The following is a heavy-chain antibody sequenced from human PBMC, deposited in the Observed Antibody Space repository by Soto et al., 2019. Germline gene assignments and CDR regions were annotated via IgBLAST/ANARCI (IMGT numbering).Heavy chain of an antibody. CDR3: ARDLIVVVVAALNYYHYGMDV. CDR1: GDSVSSNSAA. D-gene: IGHD2-15*01. Sequence: SQTLSLTCAISGDSVSSNSAAWNWIRQSPSRGLEWLGRTYYRSKWYNDYAVSVKSRITINPDTSKNQFSLQLNSVTPEDTAVYYCARDLIVVVVAALNYYHYGMDVWGQGTTVTVSS. J-gene: IGHJ6*02. V-gene: IGHV6-1*01. CDR2: TYYRSKWYN.